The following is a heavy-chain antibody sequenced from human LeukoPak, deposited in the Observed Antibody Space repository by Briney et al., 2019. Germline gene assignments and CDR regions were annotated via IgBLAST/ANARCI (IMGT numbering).Heavy chain of an antibody. V-gene: IGHV4-34*01. CDR2: INHSGST. J-gene: IGHJ4*02. CDR3: ARGPLEVAGTFCDY. D-gene: IGHD6-19*01. Sequence: SETLSLTCAVYGGSFSGYYWSWIRRPPGKGLEWIGEINHSGSTNYNPSLKSRVTISVDTSKNQFSLKLSSVTAADTAVYYCARGPLEVAGTFCDYWGQGTLVTVSS. CDR1: GGSFSGYY.